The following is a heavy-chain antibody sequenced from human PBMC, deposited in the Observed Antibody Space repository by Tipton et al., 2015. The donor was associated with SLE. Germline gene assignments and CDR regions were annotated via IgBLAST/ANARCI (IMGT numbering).Heavy chain of an antibody. CDR2: IYHSGST. Sequence: TLSLTCAVSGGSISSSNWWSWVRQPPGKGLEWIGEIYHSGSTNYNPSLKSRVTISVDKSKNQLSLKLSSVTAADTAVYYWARVARADSSGYLFDYWGQGTLVTVSS. V-gene: IGHV4-4*02. CDR3: ARVARADSSGYLFDY. D-gene: IGHD3-22*01. J-gene: IGHJ4*02. CDR1: GGSISSSNW.